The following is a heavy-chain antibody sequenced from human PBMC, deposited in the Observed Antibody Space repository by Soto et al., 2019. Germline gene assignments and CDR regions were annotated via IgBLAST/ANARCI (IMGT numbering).Heavy chain of an antibody. CDR1: GFTFSSYG. V-gene: IGHV3-30*03. D-gene: IGHD5-12*01. CDR2: ISYDGSNK. CDR3: AILQTPPREWLRWSAFDY. Sequence: GGSLRLSCAASGFTFSSYGMHWVRQAPGKGLEWVAVISYDGSNKYYADSVKGRFTISRDNSKNTLYLQMNSLRAEDTAVYYCAILQTPPREWLRWSAFDYWGQGTLVTVSS. J-gene: IGHJ4*02.